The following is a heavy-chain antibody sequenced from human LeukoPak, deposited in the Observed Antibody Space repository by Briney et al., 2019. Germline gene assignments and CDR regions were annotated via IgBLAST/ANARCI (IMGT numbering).Heavy chain of an antibody. CDR2: IIPIFGTA. V-gene: IGHV1-69*05. CDR1: GGTFSSNA. D-gene: IGHD3-3*02. J-gene: IGHJ4*02. Sequence: ASVKVSCKASGGTFSSNAISWVRQAPGQGLEWMGGIIPIFGTANYAQKFQGRVTITTDESTSTAYMELSSLRSEDTAVYYCARHFWSGYYRDYWGQGTLVTVSS. CDR3: ARHFWSGYYRDY.